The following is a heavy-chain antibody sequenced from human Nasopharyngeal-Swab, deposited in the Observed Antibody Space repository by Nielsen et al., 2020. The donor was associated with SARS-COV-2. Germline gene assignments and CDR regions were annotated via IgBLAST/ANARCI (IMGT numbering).Heavy chain of an antibody. CDR2: IYSGGST. CDR1: GFTVSSNY. D-gene: IGHD2-15*01. CDR3: ARDGGYCSGGSCLDAFDI. V-gene: IGHV3-53*04. J-gene: IGHJ3*02. Sequence: GGSLRLSCPASGFTVSSNYMSWVRQAPGKGLEWVSVIYSGGSTYYADSVKGRFTISRHNSKNTLYLQMNSLRAEDTAVYYCARDGGYCSGGSCLDAFDIWGQGTMVTVSS.